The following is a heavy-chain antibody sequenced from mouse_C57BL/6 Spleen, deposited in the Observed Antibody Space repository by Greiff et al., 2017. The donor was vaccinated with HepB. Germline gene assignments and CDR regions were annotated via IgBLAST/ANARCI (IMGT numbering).Heavy chain of an antibody. D-gene: IGHD3-3*01. CDR3: TRAGHHFDY. CDR2: IDPETGGT. J-gene: IGHJ2*01. CDR1: GYTFTDYE. Sequence: QVQLQQSGAELVRPGASVTLSCKASGYTFTDYEMHWVKQTPVHGLEWIGAIDPETGGTAYNQKFKGKAILTADKSSSTAYMELRSLTSEDSAVYYCTRAGHHFDYWGKGTTLTVSS. V-gene: IGHV1-15*01.